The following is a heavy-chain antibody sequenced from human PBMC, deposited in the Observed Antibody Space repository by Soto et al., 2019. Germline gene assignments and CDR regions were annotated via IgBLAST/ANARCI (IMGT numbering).Heavy chain of an antibody. CDR2: INAGNGNT. CDR3: ARDRQQLNWFEP. V-gene: IGHV1-3*05. CDR1: GYTFTSYA. Sequence: QVQLVQSGAEEKKPGASVKVSCKASGYTFTSYAMHWVRQAPGQRLEWMGWINAGNGNTKYSQKFKGRVTITRDTSASTAYIELSSLRSEDTAVYYCARDRQQLNWFEPWVQGTRVTVYS. D-gene: IGHD6-13*01. J-gene: IGHJ5*02.